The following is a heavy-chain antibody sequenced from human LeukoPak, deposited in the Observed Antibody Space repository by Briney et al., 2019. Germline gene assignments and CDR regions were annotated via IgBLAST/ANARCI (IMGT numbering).Heavy chain of an antibody. CDR2: ISYDGNNK. V-gene: IGHV3-30*03. D-gene: IGHD2-2*01. CDR3: ASGVSSTSCYVDY. J-gene: IGHJ4*02. Sequence: GSLRLSCAASGFTFSSYAMSWVRQAPGKGLEWVAVISYDGNNKYYADSVKGRFTISRDNSKNTLYLQMNSLRAEDTAVYYCASGVSSTSCYVDYWGQGTLVTVSS. CDR1: GFTFSSYA.